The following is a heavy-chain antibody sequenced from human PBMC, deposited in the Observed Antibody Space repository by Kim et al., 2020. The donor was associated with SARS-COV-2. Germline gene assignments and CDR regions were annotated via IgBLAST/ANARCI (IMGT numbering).Heavy chain of an antibody. CDR1: GYTFTGYY. CDR2: INPNTGGT. J-gene: IGHJ4*02. CDR3: ARDARQVPLLTGH. V-gene: IGHV1-2*02. Sequence: ASVKVSCKASGYTFTGYYMHWVRQAPGQGLEWMGWINPNTGGTNYAQKFQGRVTMTRDTSSSTAYMELSGLRGDDTAVYFCARDARQVPLLTGHWGQGTL. D-gene: IGHD2-15*01.